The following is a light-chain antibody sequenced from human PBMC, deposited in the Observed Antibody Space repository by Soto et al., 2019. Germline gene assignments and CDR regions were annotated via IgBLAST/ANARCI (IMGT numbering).Light chain of an antibody. Sequence: QSALTHPASVSGSPGRAITISCTGTSSDVGGYNYVSWYQQHPGKAPKLMIYEVSNRPSGVSNRFSGSKSGNTASLTISGLQAEEEADYYCSSYTSSSNIVFGTGTKVTVL. V-gene: IGLV2-14*01. CDR3: SSYTSSSNIV. J-gene: IGLJ1*01. CDR2: EVS. CDR1: SSDVGGYNY.